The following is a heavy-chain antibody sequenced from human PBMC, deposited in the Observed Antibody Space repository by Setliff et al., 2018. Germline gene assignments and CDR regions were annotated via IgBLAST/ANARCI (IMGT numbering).Heavy chain of an antibody. Sequence: SETLSLTCTVSGGSISSSYWSWFRQPPGKGLEWIGYIYSIGSTNYNPSLKSRVTITVATTKNQFTLKLTSVTATDTAVYYCARAAKYDRSSYYGLWLDPWGQGTLVTVSS. J-gene: IGHJ5*02. D-gene: IGHD3-22*01. CDR3: ARAAKYDRSSYYGLWLDP. V-gene: IGHV4-59*01. CDR1: GGSISSSY. CDR2: IYSIGST.